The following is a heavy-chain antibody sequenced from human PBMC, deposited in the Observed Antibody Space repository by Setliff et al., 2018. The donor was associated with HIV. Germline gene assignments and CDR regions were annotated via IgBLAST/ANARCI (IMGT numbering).Heavy chain of an antibody. J-gene: IGHJ6*03. CDR3: ARDREYMDV. V-gene: IGHV1-2*02. CDR2: INPNSGDT. Sequence: ASVKVSCKASGNAFNGNRVHWVRQAPGQGLEWMGWINPNSGDTNYAQNFQGRVTMTRDTSISTAHMELRSLRSDDTAAYYCARDREYMDVWGKGTTVTVSS. CDR1: GNAFNGNR.